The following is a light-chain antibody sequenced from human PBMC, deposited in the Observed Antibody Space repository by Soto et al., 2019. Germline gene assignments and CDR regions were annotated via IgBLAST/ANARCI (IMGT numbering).Light chain of an antibody. CDR3: NSYTTNSNRV. CDR1: SSDVGIFNY. CDR2: EVN. V-gene: IGLV2-8*01. Sequence: QSVLTQPPSASGSPGQSVTISCTGTSSDVGIFNYVSWYQQHPDQAPKLLIFEVNKRPSGVPDRFSASKSGNTASLTVSGLQAEDEADYYFNSYTTNSNRVFGTGTKVTVL. J-gene: IGLJ1*01.